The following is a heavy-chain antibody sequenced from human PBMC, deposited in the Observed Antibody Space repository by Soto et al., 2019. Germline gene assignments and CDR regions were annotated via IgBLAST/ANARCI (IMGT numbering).Heavy chain of an antibody. Sequence: ASVKVSCKASGGTFSSYAISLVRQAPGQGLEWMGGIIPIFGTANYAQKFQGRVTITADESTSTAYMELSSLRSEDTAVYYCARESRVNGEGSYYLGHDAFDIWGQGTMVTVSS. CDR3: ARESRVNGEGSYYLGHDAFDI. D-gene: IGHD1-26*01. CDR1: GGTFSSYA. V-gene: IGHV1-69*13. CDR2: IIPIFGTA. J-gene: IGHJ3*02.